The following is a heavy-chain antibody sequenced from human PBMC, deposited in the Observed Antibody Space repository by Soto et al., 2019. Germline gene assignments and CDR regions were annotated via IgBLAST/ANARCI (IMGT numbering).Heavy chain of an antibody. CDR2: INAGNANT. J-gene: IGHJ6*03. CDR1: GYTFTSYA. CDR3: ARSYDMLTGYLYYYMDV. V-gene: IGHV1-3*01. Sequence: QVQLAQSGAEVKKPGASVKVSCKPSGYTFTSYAMHWVRQAPGQRREWMGWINAGNANTKYSQKLQGRVTITRDTSASTAYMELSSLRSEDSAVYYCARSYDMLTGYLYYYMDVWGKGTTVTVSS. D-gene: IGHD3-9*01.